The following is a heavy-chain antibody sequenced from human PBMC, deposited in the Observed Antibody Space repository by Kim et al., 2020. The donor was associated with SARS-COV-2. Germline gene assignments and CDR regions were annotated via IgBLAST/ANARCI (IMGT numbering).Heavy chain of an antibody. Sequence: NPSLKSRVTISVDTSKNQFSLKLSSVTAADTAVYYCARDSLIAVAGFLDHWGQGTLVTVSS. CDR3: ARDSLIAVAGFLDH. J-gene: IGHJ4*02. D-gene: IGHD6-19*01. V-gene: IGHV4-34*01.